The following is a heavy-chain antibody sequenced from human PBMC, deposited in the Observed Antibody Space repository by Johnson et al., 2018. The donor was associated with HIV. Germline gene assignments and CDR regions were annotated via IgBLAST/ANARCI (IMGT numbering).Heavy chain of an antibody. Sequence: QVQLVESGGGLVKPGGSLRLSCAASGFTFSDYYMTWIRQAPGKGLEWVSYISRSGGTVYYADSVKGRFPISRDHAKNSLSLQMNSLRAEDTALYYCARNPTTQYSRLTGDFGAFDMWGLGTVVAVSS. V-gene: IGHV3-11*01. D-gene: IGHD3-9*01. CDR2: ISRSGGTV. CDR3: ARNPTTQYSRLTGDFGAFDM. CDR1: GFTFSDYY. J-gene: IGHJ3*02.